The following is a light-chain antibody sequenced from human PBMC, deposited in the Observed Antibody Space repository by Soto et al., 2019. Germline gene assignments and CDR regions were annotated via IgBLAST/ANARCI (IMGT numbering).Light chain of an antibody. J-gene: IGLJ2*01. V-gene: IGLV1-44*01. CDR1: SSDIGSNT. CDR2: KHN. Sequence: QSVLTQPPSASGTPGQRVTISCSGSSSDIGSNTVNWYQQLPGTAPKLLVYKHNQRPSGVPDRFSGSKSGTSASLAISGLQSEDEAVYYCAAWDDSLNGPVFGGGTKLTVL. CDR3: AAWDDSLNGPV.